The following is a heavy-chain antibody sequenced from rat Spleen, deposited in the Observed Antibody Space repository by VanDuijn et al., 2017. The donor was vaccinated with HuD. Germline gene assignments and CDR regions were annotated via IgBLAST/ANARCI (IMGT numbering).Heavy chain of an antibody. CDR1: GFIFSIYG. J-gene: IGHJ1*01. V-gene: IGHV5S13*01. D-gene: IGHD1-6*01. CDR3: ARSGEDGYTYYWYFDF. CDR2: ITTGSGNT. Sequence: EVQLVESGGGLVQPGRSLKLSCAASGFIFSIYGMAWVRQTPTKGLEWVASITTGSGNTYYRDSVKGRFTISRDNAKSTLYLQLDSLRSEDTATYYCARSGEDGYTYYWYFDFWGPGTMVTVSS.